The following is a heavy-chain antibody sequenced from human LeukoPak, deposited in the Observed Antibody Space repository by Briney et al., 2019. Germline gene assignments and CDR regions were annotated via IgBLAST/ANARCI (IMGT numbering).Heavy chain of an antibody. CDR2: ISTTTSSGSTI. CDR3: ARAGYSSSWLDY. CDR1: GFTFSNYE. J-gene: IGHJ4*02. Sequence: PGGSLRLSCAASGFTFSNYEINWVRQAPGKGLEWVSYISTTTSSGSTIYYSDSVKGRFTISRDNAKNSQYLQMNSLRAEDTAVYYCARAGYSSSWLDYWGQGTLVTVSS. V-gene: IGHV3-48*03. D-gene: IGHD6-13*01.